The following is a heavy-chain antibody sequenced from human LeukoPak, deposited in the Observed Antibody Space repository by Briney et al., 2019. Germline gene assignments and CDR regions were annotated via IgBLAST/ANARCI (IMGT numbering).Heavy chain of an antibody. CDR3: ARARVAAAGGDY. D-gene: IGHD6-13*01. J-gene: IGHJ4*02. CDR2: ISYDGSNK. CDR1: GFTFSSYA. V-gene: IGHV3-30-3*01. Sequence: PGRSLRLSCAASGFTFSSYAMHWVRQAPGKGLEWVAVISYDGSNKYYADSVKGRFTISRDNAKNSLYLQMNSLRAEDTAVYYCARARVAAAGGDYWGQGTLVTVSS.